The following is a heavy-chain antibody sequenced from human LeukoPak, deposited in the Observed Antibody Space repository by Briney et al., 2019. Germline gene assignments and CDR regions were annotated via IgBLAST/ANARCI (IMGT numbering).Heavy chain of an antibody. Sequence: PGGSLRLSCAASGFTFSSYSMNWVRQAPGKGLEWVSSISSSSSYIYYADSVKGRFTISRDNAKNLLYLQINSLRAEDTGVYYCARGVQYYDFWSGYYTDDAFDIWGQGTMVTVSS. D-gene: IGHD3-3*01. J-gene: IGHJ3*02. CDR3: ARGVQYYDFWSGYYTDDAFDI. CDR1: GFTFSSYS. V-gene: IGHV3-21*01. CDR2: ISSSSSYI.